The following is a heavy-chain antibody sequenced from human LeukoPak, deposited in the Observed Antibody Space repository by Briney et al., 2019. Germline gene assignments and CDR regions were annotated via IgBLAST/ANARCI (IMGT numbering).Heavy chain of an antibody. V-gene: IGHV3-23*01. D-gene: IGHD2-15*01. CDR3: AKGGGYYFDY. Sequence: GGSLRLSCAASGFSFSSYWIHWVRQAPGKGLEWVSTITTGGSTYYADSVKGRFTISRDTSKNTLYLQMNSLRADDTAVYFCAKGGGYYFDYWGQGTLVTVSS. CDR1: GFSFSSYW. CDR2: ITTGGST. J-gene: IGHJ4*02.